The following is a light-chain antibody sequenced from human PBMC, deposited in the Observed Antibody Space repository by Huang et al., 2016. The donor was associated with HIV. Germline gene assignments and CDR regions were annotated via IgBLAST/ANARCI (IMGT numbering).Light chain of an antibody. V-gene: IGKV3-15*01. J-gene: IGKJ1*01. CDR1: QSVGSN. CDR2: AAS. Sequence: EIVMTQSPATLSVSPGERATLSCRASQSVGSNLAWYQQRRGQAPRLLSYAASTSASGIPARFSGSGSGTEFTLTVSSLQSEDFAVYYCQQHNTWPRTFGQGTRV. CDR3: QQHNTWPRT.